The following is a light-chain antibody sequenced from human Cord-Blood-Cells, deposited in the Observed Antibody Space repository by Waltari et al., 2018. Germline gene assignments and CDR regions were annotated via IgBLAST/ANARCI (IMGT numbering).Light chain of an antibody. CDR3: AAWDDSLSGWV. V-gene: IGLV1-47*01. CDR2: RNN. Sequence: QSVRTQPPSASGTPGQRVTIPCSGSSSNIGSNYVYWYQQLPGTAPKLLIYRNNQRPSGVPDRFSGSKSGTSASLAISGLRSEDEADYYCAAWDDSLSGWVFGGGTKLTVL. J-gene: IGLJ3*02. CDR1: SSNIGSNY.